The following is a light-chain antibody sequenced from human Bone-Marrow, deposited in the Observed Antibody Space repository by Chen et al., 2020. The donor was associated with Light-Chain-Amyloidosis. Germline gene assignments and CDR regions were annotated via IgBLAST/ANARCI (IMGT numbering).Light chain of an antibody. J-gene: IGLJ3*02. CDR1: NIGSTR. CDR3: QVWEGSGDRPV. V-gene: IGLV3-21*02. Sequence: SYVLTQPSSVSVAPGQTATIACGGNNIGSTRVHWYQQTPGQAPLLVVYDDSDRPSGIPERLADSHSGPTATRPIGRGEAEEDADSYCQVWEGSGDRPVFGGGTKLTVL. CDR2: DDS.